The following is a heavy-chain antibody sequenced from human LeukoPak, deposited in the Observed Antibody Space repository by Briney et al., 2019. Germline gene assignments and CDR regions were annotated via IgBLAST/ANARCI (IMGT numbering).Heavy chain of an antibody. D-gene: IGHD3-3*01. V-gene: IGHV4-39*07. CDR1: GGSISSSSYY. J-gene: IGHJ6*02. CDR2: IYYSGST. CDR3: ARDRDYDFWSGYYTGNYYYGMDV. Sequence: TASETLSLTCTVSGGSISSSSYYWGWIRQPPGKGLEWIGSIYYSGSTNYNPSLKSRVTMSVDTSKNQFSLKLSSVTAADTAVYYCARDRDYDFWSGYYTGNYYYGMDVWGQGTTVTVSS.